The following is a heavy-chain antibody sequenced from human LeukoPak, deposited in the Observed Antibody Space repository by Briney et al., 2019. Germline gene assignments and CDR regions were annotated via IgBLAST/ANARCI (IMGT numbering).Heavy chain of an antibody. CDR3: ARVGTQYYYDSSGYSQEFDY. V-gene: IGHV3-48*01. D-gene: IGHD3-22*01. CDR1: GFTFSSYS. CDR2: ISSSSSTI. Sequence: GGSLRLSCAVSGFTFSSYSMNWVRQAPGKGLEWVSYISSSSSTIYYADSVKGRFTISRDNAKNSLYLQMNSLRAEDTAVYYCARVGTQYYYDSSGYSQEFDYWGQGTLVTVSS. J-gene: IGHJ4*02.